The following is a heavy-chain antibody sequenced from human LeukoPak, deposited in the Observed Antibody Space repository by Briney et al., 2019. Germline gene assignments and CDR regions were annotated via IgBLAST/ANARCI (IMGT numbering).Heavy chain of an antibody. Sequence: ASVKVSCKASGYTFTDYYMHWVRQAPGQGLEWMGWINPDSGGTNYARRFQGRVTMTRDTSISTAYMELSSLRSEDTAVYYCANFYYDSSGSFSGWGQGTLVTVSS. V-gene: IGHV1-2*02. J-gene: IGHJ4*02. D-gene: IGHD3-22*01. CDR2: INPDSGGT. CDR3: ANFYYDSSGSFSG. CDR1: GYTFTDYY.